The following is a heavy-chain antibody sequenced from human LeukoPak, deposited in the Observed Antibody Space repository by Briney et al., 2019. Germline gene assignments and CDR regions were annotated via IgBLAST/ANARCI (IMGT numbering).Heavy chain of an antibody. J-gene: IGHJ6*02. D-gene: IGHD6-6*01. V-gene: IGHV4-59*01. CDR3: ARGSSDPLYYYYYGMDV. CDR1: GGSISSYY. CDR2: IYYSGST. Sequence: PSETLSPTCTVSGGSISSYYWSWIRQPPGKGLEWIGYIYYSGSTNYNPSLKSRVIISVDTSKNQFSLKLSSVTAADTAVYYCARGSSDPLYYYYYGMDVWGQGTTVTVSS.